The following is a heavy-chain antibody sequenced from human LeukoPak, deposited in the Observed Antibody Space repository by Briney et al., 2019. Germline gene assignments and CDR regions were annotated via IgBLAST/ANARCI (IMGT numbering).Heavy chain of an antibody. Sequence: PGGSLRLSCTASGFTFSHYWMDWVRQAPGKGLEWVANINQAGSVKYYVDSVKGRFTISRDNTQSSLSLRMDSLRAEDTAVYYCARDKTAGVPAAMNYYYYGMDVWGKGTTVTVSS. CDR1: GFTFSHYW. CDR3: ARDKTAGVPAAMNYYYYGMDV. D-gene: IGHD2-2*01. V-gene: IGHV3-7*01. CDR2: INQAGSVK. J-gene: IGHJ6*04.